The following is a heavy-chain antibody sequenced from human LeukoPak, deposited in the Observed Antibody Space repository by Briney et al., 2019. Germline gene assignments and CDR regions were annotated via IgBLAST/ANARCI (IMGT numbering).Heavy chain of an antibody. CDR1: GFTFSSYA. Sequence: PGGSLRLSCAASGFTFSSYAMSWVRQAPGKGLEWVSAISGSGGSTYYADSVKGRFTISRDNSKNTLYLQMNSLRAEDTAVYYCAKGTRFDSQYSSFDYWGQGTLVTVSS. CDR2: ISGSGGST. J-gene: IGHJ4*02. V-gene: IGHV3-23*01. D-gene: IGHD6-6*01. CDR3: AKGTRFDSQYSSFDY.